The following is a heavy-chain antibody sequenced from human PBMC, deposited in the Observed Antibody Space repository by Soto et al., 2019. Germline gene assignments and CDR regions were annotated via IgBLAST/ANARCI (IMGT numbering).Heavy chain of an antibody. Sequence: TGGSLRLSCAASGFTFSSYAMSWVRQAPGKGLEWVSAISGSGGSTYYADSVKGRFTISRDNSKNTLYLQMNSLRAEDTAVYYCAKDIAAAGTGWFDPWGQGTLVTVSS. V-gene: IGHV3-23*01. CDR1: GFTFSSYA. CDR2: ISGSGGST. J-gene: IGHJ5*02. CDR3: AKDIAAAGTGWFDP. D-gene: IGHD6-13*01.